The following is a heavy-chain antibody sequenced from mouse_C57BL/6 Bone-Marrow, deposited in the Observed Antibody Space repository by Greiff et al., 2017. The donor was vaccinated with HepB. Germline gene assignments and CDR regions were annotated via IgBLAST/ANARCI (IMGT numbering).Heavy chain of an antibody. J-gene: IGHJ2*01. CDR3: ATYYGSSDY. V-gene: IGHV1-42*01. D-gene: IGHD1-1*01. CDR2: INPSTGGT. CDR1: GYSFTGYY. Sequence: EVQLQQSGPELVKPGASVKISCKASGYSFTGYYMNWVKQSPEKSLEWIGEINPSTGGTTYNQKFKAKATLTVDKSSSTAYMQLKSLTSEDSAVYYCATYYGSSDYWGQGTTLTVSS.